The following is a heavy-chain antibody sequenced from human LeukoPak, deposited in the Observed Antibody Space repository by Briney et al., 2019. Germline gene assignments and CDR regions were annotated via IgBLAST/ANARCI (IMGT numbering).Heavy chain of an antibody. CDR1: GYSFTSYW. Sequence: GESLKISCKGSGYSFTSYWIGWVRQMPGKGLEWMGIIYPGGSDTRYSPSFQGQVTISADKSISTAYLQWSSLKASDTAMYYCARHLRDYDNTTYYGTYWFDPWGQGTLVTVSS. D-gene: IGHD3-22*01. J-gene: IGHJ5*02. CDR3: ARHLRDYDNTTYYGTYWFDP. V-gene: IGHV5-51*01. CDR2: IYPGGSDT.